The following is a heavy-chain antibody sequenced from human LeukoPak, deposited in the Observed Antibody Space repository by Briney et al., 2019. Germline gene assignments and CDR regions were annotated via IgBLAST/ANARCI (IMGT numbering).Heavy chain of an antibody. CDR1: GYTFASYG. Sequence: ASVKVSCKASGYTFASYGLSWVRQAPGQGLEWMGWISTYNGDTNYAQNLQGRVTMTTDTSTSTAYMELKSLKSDDTAVYYCARFDSSGHFDDWALDYWGQGTLVTVSS. CDR2: ISTYNGDT. CDR3: ARFDSSGHFDDWALDY. J-gene: IGHJ4*02. D-gene: IGHD3-22*01. V-gene: IGHV1-18*01.